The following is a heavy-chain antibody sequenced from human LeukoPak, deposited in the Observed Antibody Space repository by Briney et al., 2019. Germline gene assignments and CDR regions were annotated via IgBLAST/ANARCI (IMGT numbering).Heavy chain of an antibody. CDR3: ARDDASTARASGMDV. D-gene: IGHD6-6*01. V-gene: IGHV3-21*01. Sequence: GQSLRLSRAASGFTSTTYDMNWVRQAPGKGLEWVSYISRDSAYMYLADSVKGRFTISRDNAKNSLYLQMNSLRGEDTAVYYCARDDASTARASGMDVWGKGTTVTVSS. J-gene: IGHJ6*04. CDR2: ISRDSAYM. CDR1: GFTSTTYD.